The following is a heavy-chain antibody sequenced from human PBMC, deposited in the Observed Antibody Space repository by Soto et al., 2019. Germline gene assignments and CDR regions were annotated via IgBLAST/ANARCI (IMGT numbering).Heavy chain of an antibody. CDR1: GFLFTNFW. J-gene: IGHJ4*02. CDR2: IDTSGHST. D-gene: IGHD6-13*01. Sequence: GGSLRLSCGASGFLFTNFWMHWVRHVPGKGLVWVARIDTSGHSTNYAESVKGRFTISRDNAKNTVSLQMNTLRVEDKGVYDCAKDSWYFDLWSQGSQVTVSS. V-gene: IGHV3-74*01. CDR3: AKDSWYFDL.